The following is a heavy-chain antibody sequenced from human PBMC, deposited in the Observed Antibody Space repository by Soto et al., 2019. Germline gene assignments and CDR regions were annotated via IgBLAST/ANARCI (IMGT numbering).Heavy chain of an antibody. Sequence: ASVKVSCKASGYTFTSYGISWVRQAPGQGLEWMGWISAYNGNTNYAQELQGRVTMTTDTSTSTAYMELRSLRSDDTAVYYCARDLPALVPPYYYYYGMDVWGQGTTVTVSS. CDR1: GYTFTSYG. D-gene: IGHD6-6*01. V-gene: IGHV1-18*04. CDR2: ISAYNGNT. CDR3: ARDLPALVPPYYYYYGMDV. J-gene: IGHJ6*02.